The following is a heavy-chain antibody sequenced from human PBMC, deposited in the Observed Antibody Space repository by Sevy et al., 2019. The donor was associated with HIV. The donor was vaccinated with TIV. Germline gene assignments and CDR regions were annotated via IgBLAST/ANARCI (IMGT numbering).Heavy chain of an antibody. V-gene: IGHV3-7*03. CDR2: IKQDGSEN. CDR3: AKFAGLYYYYMDV. J-gene: IGHJ6*03. Sequence: GGSLRLSCAASGFTFSSYWMSWVRQAPGKGLEWVANIKQDGSENYYVDSVKGRFTISRDNAKKSLYLQMNSLRVEDTAVYYCAKFAGLYYYYMDVWGKGTTVTVS. CDR1: GFTFSSYW. D-gene: IGHD3-16*01.